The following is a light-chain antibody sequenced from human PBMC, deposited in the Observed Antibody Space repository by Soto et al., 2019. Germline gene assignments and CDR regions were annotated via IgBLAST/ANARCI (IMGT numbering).Light chain of an antibody. V-gene: IGKV3-11*01. J-gene: IGKJ2*01. Sequence: EIVLTQSQATLSLSPGERATLSCRASQSVSSYLAWYQQKPGQAPRLLIYDASNRATGIPARFSGSGSGTDVTLTISSLEPEDFAVYYCQQRSNWPYTFGQGTKLAIK. CDR1: QSVSSY. CDR2: DAS. CDR3: QQRSNWPYT.